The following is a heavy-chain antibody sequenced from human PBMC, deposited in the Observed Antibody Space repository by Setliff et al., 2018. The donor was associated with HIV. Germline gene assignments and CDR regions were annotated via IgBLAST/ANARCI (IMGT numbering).Heavy chain of an antibody. Sequence: SETLSLTCNVSVASLSNRNYYWAWIRQPPGKGLEWVGSISHPGSTYYNASVKSRVTMFLDTSNNQFSLKLNSVTAADTAVYFRAREYMVRGVIITLNWFDPWGQGTLVTVSS. J-gene: IGHJ5*02. V-gene: IGHV4-39*07. CDR1: VASLSNRNYY. CDR3: AREYMVRGVIITLNWFDP. D-gene: IGHD3-10*01. CDR2: ISHPGST.